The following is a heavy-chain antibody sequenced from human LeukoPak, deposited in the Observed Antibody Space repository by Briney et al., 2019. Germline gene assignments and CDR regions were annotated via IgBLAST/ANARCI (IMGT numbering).Heavy chain of an antibody. D-gene: IGHD3-3*01. Sequence: PGGSLRLSCAASGFTFSNYAMHWVGQAPGKGLEWVPAISGSGGSTYYADSVKGRFTISRDNSKNTLYLQMNSLRAEDTAVYYCAKTKRFLEWFFDYWGQGTLVTVSS. V-gene: IGHV3-23*01. J-gene: IGHJ4*02. CDR2: ISGSGGST. CDR1: GFTFSNYA. CDR3: AKTKRFLEWFFDY.